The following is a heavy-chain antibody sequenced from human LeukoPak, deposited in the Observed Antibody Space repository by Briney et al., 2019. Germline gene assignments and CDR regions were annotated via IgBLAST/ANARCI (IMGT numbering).Heavy chain of an antibody. V-gene: IGHV4-30-4*07. CDR1: GGSISSGGYS. D-gene: IGHD3-10*01. CDR3: ARPRASMVRGVITFYFDY. Sequence: SQTLSLTCAVSGGSISSGGYSWSWIRQPPGKGLEWIGYIYNSGSTYYNPSLKSRVTISVDTSKNQFSLKLTSVTAADTAVYYCARPRASMVRGVITFYFDYWGQGTLVTVSS. CDR2: IYNSGST. J-gene: IGHJ4*02.